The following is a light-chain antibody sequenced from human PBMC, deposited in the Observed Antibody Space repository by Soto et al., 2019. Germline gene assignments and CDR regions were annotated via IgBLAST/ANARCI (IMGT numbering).Light chain of an antibody. J-gene: IGKJ1*01. Sequence: IMLKLSPGTLYVYTGERATLFCRASQSIATSQLAWYQQKPGHAPRLLIGASTRATGIPDRFSDIGSGTDFTLTVSRLEHEDFAVYDGQQLAASTRTFCQGTKVDIK. CDR1: QSIATSQ. CDR2: GAS. CDR3: QQLAASTRT. V-gene: IGKV3-20*01.